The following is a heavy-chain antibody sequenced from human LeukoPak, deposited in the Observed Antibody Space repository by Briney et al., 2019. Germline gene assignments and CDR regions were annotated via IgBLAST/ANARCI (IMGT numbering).Heavy chain of an antibody. CDR3: ARVGPPPKRSKNQDPAGYGMDV. V-gene: IGHV1-46*01. CDR1: GYTFTSYY. D-gene: IGHD1-14*01. J-gene: IGHJ6*02. CDR2: INPSGGST. Sequence: ASVKVSCKASGYTFTSYYMHWVRQAPGQGLEWMGIINPSGGSTSYAQKFQGRVTMTRDTSTSTVYMELSSLRSEDTAVYYCARVGPPPKRSKNQDPAGYGMDVWGQGTTVTVSS.